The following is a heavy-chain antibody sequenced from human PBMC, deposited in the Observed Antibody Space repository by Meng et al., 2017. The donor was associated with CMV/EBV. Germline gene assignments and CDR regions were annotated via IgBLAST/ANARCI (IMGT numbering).Heavy chain of an antibody. CDR1: GFTFSSYG. J-gene: IGHJ3*02. D-gene: IGHD6-13*01. CDR2: IRYDGSNK. V-gene: IGHV3-30*02. Sequence: GESLKISCAASGFTFSSYGMHWVRQAPGEGLEWVAFIRYDGSNKYYADSVKGRFTISRDNSKNTLYLQMNSLRAEDTAVYYCAKDYSSSWQSDAFDIWGQGTTVTVSS. CDR3: AKDYSSSWQSDAFDI.